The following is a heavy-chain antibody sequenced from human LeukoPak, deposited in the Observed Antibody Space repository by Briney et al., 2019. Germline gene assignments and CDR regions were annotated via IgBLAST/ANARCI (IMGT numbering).Heavy chain of an antibody. Sequence: SETLSLTCIVSGGSISSYFWSWIRQPPGKGLEWIGYIFCSGSTDYNPSLKSRVTISVATSRNQFSLKLTSVTAADAAVYYCAKSAKRLAPDAFDIWGQGTMVTVSS. CDR2: IFCSGST. V-gene: IGHV4-59*01. J-gene: IGHJ3*02. CDR3: AKSAKRLAPDAFDI. CDR1: GGSISSYF.